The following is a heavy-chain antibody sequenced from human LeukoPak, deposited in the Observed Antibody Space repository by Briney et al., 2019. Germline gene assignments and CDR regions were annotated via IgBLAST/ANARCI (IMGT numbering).Heavy chain of an antibody. D-gene: IGHD3-3*01. CDR2: ISGSGGST. Sequence: PGGSLRLSCAASGFTFSSYAMSWVRQAPGKGLEWVSTISGSGGSTYYVDSVKGRFTISRDNSKNTLYLQMNSLRAEDTAVYYCAKDPRYYDFWSGYDAFDIWGQGTMVTVSS. CDR1: GFTFSSYA. V-gene: IGHV3-23*01. J-gene: IGHJ3*02. CDR3: AKDPRYYDFWSGYDAFDI.